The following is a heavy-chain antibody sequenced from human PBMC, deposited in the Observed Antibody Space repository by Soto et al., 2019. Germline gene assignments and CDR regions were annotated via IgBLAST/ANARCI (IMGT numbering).Heavy chain of an antibody. CDR3: ARDWCAPTTHYDFWSGYYTPEPHEAFDI. V-gene: IGHV1-46*01. Sequence: VASVKVSCKASGYTFTSYYMHWVRQAPGQGLEWMGIINPSGGSTSYAQKFQGRVTMTRDTSTSTVYMELSSLRSEDTAVYYCARDWCAPTTHYDFWSGYYTPEPHEAFDIWGQGTMVTVSS. CDR1: GYTFTSYY. J-gene: IGHJ3*02. CDR2: INPSGGST. D-gene: IGHD3-3*01.